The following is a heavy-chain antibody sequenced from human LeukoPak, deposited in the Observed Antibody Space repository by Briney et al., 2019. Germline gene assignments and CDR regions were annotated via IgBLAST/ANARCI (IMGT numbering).Heavy chain of an antibody. CDR2: IIPIFGTA. V-gene: IGHV1-69*13. D-gene: IGHD4-11*01. Sequence: SVKVSCKASGGTFSSYAISWVRQAPGQGLEWMGGIIPIFGTANYAQKFQGRVTITADESTSTAYMELSSLRSEDTAVYYCARGAGDYTNDAFDIWGQGTMVTVSS. J-gene: IGHJ3*02. CDR1: GGTFSSYA. CDR3: ARGAGDYTNDAFDI.